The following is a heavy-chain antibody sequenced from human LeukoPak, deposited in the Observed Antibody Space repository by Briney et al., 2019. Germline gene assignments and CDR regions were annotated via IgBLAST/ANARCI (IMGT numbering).Heavy chain of an antibody. CDR2: IYPGDSDT. CDR1: GYSFTSYW. V-gene: IGHV5-51*01. Sequence: KVSCKASGYSFTSYWIGWVRQMPGKGLEWMGIIYPGDSDTRYSPSFQGQVTISADKSISTAYLQWSSLKASDTAMYYCARLGGMVGATGNDAFDIWGQGTMVTVSS. J-gene: IGHJ3*02. D-gene: IGHD1-26*01. CDR3: ARLGGMVGATGNDAFDI.